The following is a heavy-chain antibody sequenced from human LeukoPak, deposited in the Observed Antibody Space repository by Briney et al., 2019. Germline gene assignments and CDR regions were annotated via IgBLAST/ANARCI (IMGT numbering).Heavy chain of an antibody. CDR1: GFTFNSYL. CDR3: ARVGGSSWGYFYYHMDV. D-gene: IGHD6-13*01. J-gene: IGHJ6*03. V-gene: IGHV3-74*01. CDR2: INSDGSSP. Sequence: GGSLRLSCAASGFTFNSYLIHWVRQAPGKGLVWVSRINSDGSSPTYADSVKGRFTISRDNAKNTLYLQMNSLRAEDTAVYYCARVGGSSWGYFYYHMDVWGKGTAVTVSS.